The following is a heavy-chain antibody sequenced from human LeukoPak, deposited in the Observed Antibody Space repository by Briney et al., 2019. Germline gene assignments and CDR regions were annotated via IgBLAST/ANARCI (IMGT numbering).Heavy chain of an antibody. J-gene: IGHJ6*03. V-gene: IGHV3-48*04. CDR3: ARVRGPTVYTYYLDV. Sequence: GGSLTLSCAASGFTLYSHGMIWVRQAPGKGLEWVSYISPDSATIYYADSVKGRFTISRDHAKNSLYLQMISLRAEDTALYSCARVRGPTVYTYYLDVWGKGTTVTVSS. D-gene: IGHD1-14*01. CDR1: GFTLYSHG. CDR2: ISPDSATI.